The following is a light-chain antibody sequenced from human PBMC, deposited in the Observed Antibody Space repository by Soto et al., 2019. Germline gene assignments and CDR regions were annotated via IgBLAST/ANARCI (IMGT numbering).Light chain of an antibody. CDR1: QNINTR. J-gene: IGKJ1*01. CDR2: DAF. Sequence: DIKMTQSPSTLSASVGDGVTLTCRASQNINTRLAWYQRKPGKAPKLLIYDAFSLESGVPSRFSGSASGTEFTLAISSLQPDDFATYYCQQYNSYPWTFGQGTKVDIK. CDR3: QQYNSYPWT. V-gene: IGKV1-5*01.